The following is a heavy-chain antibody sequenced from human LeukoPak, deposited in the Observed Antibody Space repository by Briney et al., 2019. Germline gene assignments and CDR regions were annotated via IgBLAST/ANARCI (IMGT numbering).Heavy chain of an antibody. Sequence: GGSLRLSCAASGFTFSSYSMNWVRQAPGKGLEWVSSISSSSSHIYYADSVKGRFTISRDNAKNSLYLQMNSLRAEDTAVYYCARDRSDYVWGRSFDYWGQGTLVTVSS. J-gene: IGHJ4*02. CDR1: GFTFSSYS. CDR3: ARDRSDYVWGRSFDY. CDR2: ISSSSSHI. D-gene: IGHD3-16*01. V-gene: IGHV3-21*01.